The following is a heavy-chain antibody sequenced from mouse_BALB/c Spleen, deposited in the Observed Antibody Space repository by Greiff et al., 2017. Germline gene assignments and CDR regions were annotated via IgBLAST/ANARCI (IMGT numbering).Heavy chain of an antibody. D-gene: IGHD1-1*01. CDR3: ARELWHYYGSSWFAY. CDR2: ISYSGST. CDR1: GYSITSDYA. J-gene: IGHJ3*01. V-gene: IGHV3-2*02. Sequence: EVQGVESGPGLVKPSQSLSLTCTVTGYSITSDYAWNWIRQFPGNKLEWMGYISYSGSTSYNPSLKSRISITRDTSKNQFFLQLNSVTTEDTATYYCARELWHYYGSSWFAYWGQGTLVTVSA.